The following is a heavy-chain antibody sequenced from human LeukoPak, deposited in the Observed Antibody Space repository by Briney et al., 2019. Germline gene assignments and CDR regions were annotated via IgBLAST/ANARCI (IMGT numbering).Heavy chain of an antibody. J-gene: IGHJ6*02. CDR2: MNPNSGNT. CDR1: GYTFSNYG. V-gene: IGHV1-8*02. CDR3: ARGQLLLHYYYYGMDV. Sequence: GASVKVSCKASGYTFSNYGITWVRQAPGQGLEWMGWMNPNSGNTGYAQKFQGRVTMTRNTSISTAYMELSSLRSEDTAVYYCARGQLLLHYYYYGMDVWGQGTTVTVSS. D-gene: IGHD2-15*01.